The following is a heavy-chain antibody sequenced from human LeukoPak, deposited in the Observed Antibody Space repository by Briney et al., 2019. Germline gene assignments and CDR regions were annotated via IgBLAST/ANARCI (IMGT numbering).Heavy chain of an antibody. CDR2: ISVSGHSA. D-gene: IGHD3-10*02. V-gene: IGHV3-23*01. Sequence: GGSLRLSCGAFGFTFSNYAMSWVRQAPGKGLEWVSAISVSGHSAFYLDSVKGRFTMSRDNSKNTLYLQMNSLRAEDTAVYYCAKDLHYYVAMDVWGQGTTVTVSS. J-gene: IGHJ6*02. CDR1: GFTFSNYA. CDR3: AKDLHYYVAMDV.